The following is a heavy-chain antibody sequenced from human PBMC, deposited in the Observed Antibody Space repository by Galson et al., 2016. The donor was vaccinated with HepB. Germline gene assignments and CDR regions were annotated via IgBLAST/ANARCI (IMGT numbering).Heavy chain of an antibody. Sequence: SVKVSCKASGYTFTNYAIHWVRQAPGQRLEWMGWINADNGDTKFPQRFQGRVTITRDTSANTAYMDLSSLRSEDTAVYYCARDLTDASYYTMDVWGLGTTVTVSS. V-gene: IGHV1-3*01. D-gene: IGHD3-16*01. CDR2: INADNGDT. J-gene: IGHJ6*02. CDR1: GYTFTNYA. CDR3: ARDLTDASYYTMDV.